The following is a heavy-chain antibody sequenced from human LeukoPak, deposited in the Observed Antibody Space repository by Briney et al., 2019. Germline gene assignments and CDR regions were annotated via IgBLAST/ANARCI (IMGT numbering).Heavy chain of an antibody. V-gene: IGHV3-48*03. J-gene: IGHJ4*02. CDR3: ARDRGYYDSSGSPGGLDY. CDR1: GFTFSSYE. Sequence: GGSLRLSCAASGFTFSSYEMNWVRQAPGKGLEWVSYISSSGSTIYHADSVKGRFTISRDNAKNSLYLQMNSLRAEDTAVYYCARDRGYYDSSGSPGGLDYWGQGTLVTVSS. D-gene: IGHD3-22*01. CDR2: ISSSGSTI.